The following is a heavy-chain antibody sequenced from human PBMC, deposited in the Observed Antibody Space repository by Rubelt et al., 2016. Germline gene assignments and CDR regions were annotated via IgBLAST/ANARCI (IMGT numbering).Heavy chain of an antibody. V-gene: IGHV3-9*01. D-gene: IGHD3-3*01. CDR1: GFTFDDYA. CDR2: ISWNSGSI. Sequence: EVQLVESGGGLVQPGRSLRLSCAASGFTFDDYAMHWVRQAPGKGLEWVSGISWNSGSIGYADSVKGRFTISRDNAKNSLYLQMNSLRAEVTAWYYCARARPYYDFWSGSPPPRYGMDVWGQGTTVTVSS. J-gene: IGHJ6*02. CDR3: ARARPYYDFWSGSPPPRYGMDV.